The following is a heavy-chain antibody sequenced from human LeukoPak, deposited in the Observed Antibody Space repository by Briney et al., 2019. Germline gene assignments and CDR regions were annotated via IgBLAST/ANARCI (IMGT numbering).Heavy chain of an antibody. V-gene: IGHV3-64D*09. Sequence: PGGSLRLSCSASGFTFSSYAMHWVRQAPGKGLEYVSAISSNGGSTYYADSVKGRFTISRDNSKNTLYLQMSSLRAEDTAVYYCARETSYAFDIWGQGTMVTVSS. CDR3: ARETSYAFDI. CDR2: ISSNGGST. CDR1: GFTFSSYA. J-gene: IGHJ3*02.